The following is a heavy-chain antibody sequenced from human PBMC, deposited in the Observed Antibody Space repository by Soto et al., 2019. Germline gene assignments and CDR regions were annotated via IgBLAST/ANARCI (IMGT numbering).Heavy chain of an antibody. D-gene: IGHD5-18*01. CDR3: AREKTQLWLEYYFDY. J-gene: IGHJ4*02. CDR2: INPNSGGT. CDR1: GYTITGYY. Sequence: ASLNVYCSAAGYTITGYYMHWVRQAPGQGLEWMGWINPNSGGTNYAQKFQGRVTMTRDTSISTAYMELSRLRSDDTAVYYCAREKTQLWLEYYFDYWGQGTLVTVSS. V-gene: IGHV1-2*02.